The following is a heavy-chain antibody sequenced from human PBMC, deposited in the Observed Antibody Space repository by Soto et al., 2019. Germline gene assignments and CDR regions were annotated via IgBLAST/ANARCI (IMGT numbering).Heavy chain of an antibody. V-gene: IGHV3-23*01. D-gene: IGHD3-22*01. Sequence: QPGGSLRLSCAASGFTFSSYAMSWVRQAPGKGLEWVSAISGSGGSTCYADSVKGRFTISRDNSKNTLYLQMNSLRAEDTAVYYCAKVGGITMIVVVITYYFDYWAQGTLVTVSS. J-gene: IGHJ4*02. CDR2: ISGSGGST. CDR3: AKVGGITMIVVVITYYFDY. CDR1: GFTFSSYA.